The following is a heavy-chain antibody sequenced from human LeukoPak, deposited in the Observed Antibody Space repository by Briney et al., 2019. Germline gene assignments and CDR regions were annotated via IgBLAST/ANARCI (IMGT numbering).Heavy chain of an antibody. Sequence: TETLSLTCAVYGGSFSGYYWSWIRQPPGKGLEWIGEIKHSGSTNYNPSLKSRVTISVDTSKNQFSLKLSSVTAADTAVYYCARRASHADWFDPWGQGTLVTVSS. CDR3: ARRASHADWFDP. CDR2: IKHSGST. V-gene: IGHV4-34*01. CDR1: GGSFSGYY. J-gene: IGHJ5*02.